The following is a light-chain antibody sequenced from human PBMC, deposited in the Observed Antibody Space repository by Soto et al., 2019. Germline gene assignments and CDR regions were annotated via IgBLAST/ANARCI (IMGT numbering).Light chain of an antibody. CDR3: QDYYNWPYT. CDR1: QSVTSN. V-gene: IGKV3-15*01. Sequence: EIVMPQSPATLSVSPGEGATLSCRASQSVTSNLAWYHQQPGQAPRLLIYGTSTRATGIPARLSGSGSGTEFTLTISSLQSEDFAVYYCQDYYNWPYTFGQGTKLDIK. CDR2: GTS. J-gene: IGKJ2*01.